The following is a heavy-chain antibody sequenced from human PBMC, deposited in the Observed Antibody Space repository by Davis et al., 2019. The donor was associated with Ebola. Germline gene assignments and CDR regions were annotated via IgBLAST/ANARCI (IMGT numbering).Heavy chain of an antibody. V-gene: IGHV1-18*04. CDR3: SRAQFPTTSDH. CDR1: GYTFTNYG. D-gene: IGHD1-1*01. CDR2: INPHNANT. Sequence: ASVKVSCKTSGYTFTNYGITWVRQAPGQGLEWMGWINPHNANTNYAQSVQGRVTMTTDTSTSTAYMEVGSLRSDDTAVYYCSRAQFPTTSDHWGQGTLVTVSS. J-gene: IGHJ4*02.